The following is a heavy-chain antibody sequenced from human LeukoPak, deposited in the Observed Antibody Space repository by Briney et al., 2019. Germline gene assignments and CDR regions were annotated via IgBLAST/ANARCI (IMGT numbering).Heavy chain of an antibody. V-gene: IGHV3-48*03. CDR2: IGSSGSTV. J-gene: IGHJ3*02. CDR3: ARDTLEYSNSPDALDI. Sequence: GGSLRLSCAASGFTFSAYEMNWVRQAPGKGLEWVSYIGSSGSTVYYADSVRGRFTISRDNAKNSLYMQMESLRDEDTAIYYCARDTLEYSNSPDALDIWGQGTMVTVSS. D-gene: IGHD4-23*01. CDR1: GFTFSAYE.